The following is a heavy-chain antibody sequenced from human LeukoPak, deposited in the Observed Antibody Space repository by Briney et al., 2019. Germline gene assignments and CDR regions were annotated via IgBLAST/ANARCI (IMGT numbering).Heavy chain of an antibody. CDR2: IKQDGSEK. J-gene: IGHJ4*02. D-gene: IGHD4-17*01. CDR1: GFTFSSYW. CDR3: ARDRRWTTTTVTYFDY. V-gene: IGHV3-7*01. Sequence: GGSLRLSCAASGFTFSSYWMSWVRQAPGKGLEWVANIKQDGSEKYYVDSVKGRFTISRDNAKSSLYLQMNTLRAEDTAVYYCARDRRWTTTTVTYFDYWGQGTLVTVSS.